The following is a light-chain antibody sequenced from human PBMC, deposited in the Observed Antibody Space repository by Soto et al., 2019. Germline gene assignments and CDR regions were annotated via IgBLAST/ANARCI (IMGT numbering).Light chain of an antibody. CDR3: QQRNIWPPVT. J-gene: IGKJ5*01. CDR2: DAS. Sequence: TQSPATLSVSPGERATLSCRASQSISSSYLAWYQQKPGQAPRLLIYDASSRATGIPDRFSGSGSGTDFTLTISRLEPEDLAVYYCQQRNIWPPVTFGHGTRLEIK. CDR1: QSISSSY. V-gene: IGKV3D-20*02.